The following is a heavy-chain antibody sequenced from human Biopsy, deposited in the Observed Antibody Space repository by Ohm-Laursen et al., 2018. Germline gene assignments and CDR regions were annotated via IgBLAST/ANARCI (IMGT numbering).Heavy chain of an antibody. V-gene: IGHV3-30*03. Sequence: SLRLSCAASGFNYNIYGMHWVRQAPGKGLEWVAVISYDGSNTYYEDSVKGRFIISRDNSKNTLYLQMNSLGAEDTAVYYCALAAAQTVTHFDYWGQGTLVTVSS. CDR2: ISYDGSNT. CDR1: GFNYNIYG. J-gene: IGHJ4*02. CDR3: ALAAAQTVTHFDY. D-gene: IGHD4-17*01.